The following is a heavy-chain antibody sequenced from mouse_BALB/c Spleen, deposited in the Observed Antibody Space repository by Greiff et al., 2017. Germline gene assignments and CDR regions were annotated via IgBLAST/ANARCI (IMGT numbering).Heavy chain of an antibody. CDR3: ARDPYGNWYFDV. CDR2: ISYSGST. Sequence: EVQLQQSGPSLVKPSQTLSLTCSVTGDSITSGYWNWIRKFPGNKLEYMGYISYSGSTYYNPSLKSRISLTRDTSKNQYYLQLNSVTTEDTATYYCARDPYGNWYFDVWGAGTTVTVSS. CDR1: GDSITSGY. V-gene: IGHV3-8*02. D-gene: IGHD2-1*01. J-gene: IGHJ1*01.